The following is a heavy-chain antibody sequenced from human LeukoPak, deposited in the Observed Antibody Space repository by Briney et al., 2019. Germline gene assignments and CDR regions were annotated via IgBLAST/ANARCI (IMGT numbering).Heavy chain of an antibody. D-gene: IGHD3/OR15-3a*01. V-gene: IGHV3-64D*06. CDR1: GFTFSSYA. Sequence: PGGSLTLPCSASGFTFSSYAMHWVRQAPGKGLEYVSAISSNGGTTYYADSVKGRFTISRDNSKNTLYLQMNSLRAEDTAVYYCVKGGLDFWYYFDYWGQGTLVTVSS. CDR2: ISSNGGTT. J-gene: IGHJ4*02. CDR3: VKGGLDFWYYFDY.